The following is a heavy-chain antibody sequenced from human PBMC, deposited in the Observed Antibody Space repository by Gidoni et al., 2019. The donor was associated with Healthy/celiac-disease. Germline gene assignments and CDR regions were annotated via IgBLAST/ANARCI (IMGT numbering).Heavy chain of an antibody. CDR3: TTVPIQLWFENDY. J-gene: IGHJ4*02. V-gene: IGHV3-15*01. Sequence: EVQLVESGGGLVKPGGSLRLSCAASGFTFSNAWMSWVRQAPGKGLDWIGRIKSKSDGGTTDYAAHVFGRFTISRDDAKNTLYLQMNSLKTEDTAVYYCTTVPIQLWFENDYWGQGTLVTVSS. D-gene: IGHD5-18*01. CDR2: IKSKSDGGTT. CDR1: GFTFSNAW.